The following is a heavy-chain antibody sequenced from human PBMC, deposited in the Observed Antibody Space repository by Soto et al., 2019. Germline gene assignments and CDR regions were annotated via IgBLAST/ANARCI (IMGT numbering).Heavy chain of an antibody. D-gene: IGHD2-15*01. J-gene: IGHJ2*01. Sequence: ASVKVSCKASGYTFTSYGISWVRQAPGQGLEWMGWISAYNGNTNYAQKLQGRVTMTTDTSTSTAYMELRSLRSDDTAVYYCARATHPAGLVVVAATRGVFWYFDLWGRGTLVTVSS. V-gene: IGHV1-18*01. CDR1: GYTFTSYG. CDR3: ARATHPAGLVVVAATRGVFWYFDL. CDR2: ISAYNGNT.